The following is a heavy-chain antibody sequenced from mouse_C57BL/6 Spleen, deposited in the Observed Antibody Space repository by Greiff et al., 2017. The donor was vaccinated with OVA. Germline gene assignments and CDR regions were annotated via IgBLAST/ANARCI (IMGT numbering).Heavy chain of an antibody. J-gene: IGHJ1*03. V-gene: IGHV1-39*01. CDR2: INPNYGTT. D-gene: IGHD1-1*01. Sequence: VQLKESGPELVKPGASVKISCKASGYSFTDYNMNWVKQSNGKSLEWIGVINPNYGTTSYNQKFKGKATLTVDQSSSTAYMQLNSLTSEDSAVYYCARSQITTVVEDWYFDVWGTGTTVTVSS. CDR1: GYSFTDYN. CDR3: ARSQITTVVEDWYFDV.